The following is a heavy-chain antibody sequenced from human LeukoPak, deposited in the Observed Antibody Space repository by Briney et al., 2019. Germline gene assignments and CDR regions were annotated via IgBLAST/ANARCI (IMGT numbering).Heavy chain of an antibody. V-gene: IGHV4-34*01. Sequence: SETLSLTCAVYGGSFSGYYWNWIRQPPGKGLEWIGESNHSGSTNYNPSLKSRVTISVDTSKNQFSLKLSSVTAADTAVYYCARGRHSVPAAIRYWGQGTLVTVSS. CDR3: ARGRHSVPAAIRY. J-gene: IGHJ4*02. CDR1: GGSFSGYY. D-gene: IGHD2-2*01. CDR2: SNHSGST.